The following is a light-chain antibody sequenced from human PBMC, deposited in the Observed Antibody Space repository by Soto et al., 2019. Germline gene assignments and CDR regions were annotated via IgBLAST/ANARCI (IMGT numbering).Light chain of an antibody. CDR3: ETWDSNPHVV. CDR1: SGHSSYI. J-gene: IGLJ2*01. V-gene: IGLV4-60*03. Sequence: QDVVTQSSSASASLGSSVKLTRTLSSGHSSYIIAWHQQQPGKAPRYLMKLEGSGSYNKGSGVPDRFSGSSSGADRYLTISNLQSEDEADYYCETWDSNPHVVFGGGTKVTVL. CDR2: LEGSGSY.